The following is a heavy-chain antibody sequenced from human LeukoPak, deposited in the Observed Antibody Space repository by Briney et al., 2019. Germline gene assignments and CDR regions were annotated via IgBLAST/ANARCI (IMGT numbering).Heavy chain of an antibody. J-gene: IGHJ4*02. V-gene: IGHV4-34*01. CDR3: ARRLNRGITMVRGVIGSKEYYFDY. CDR2: INHSGST. CDR1: GGSFSGYY. Sequence: SETLSLTCAVYGGSFSGYYWSWIRQPPGKGLEWVGEINHSGSTNYNPSLKSRVTISVDTSKNQSSLKLSSVTAADTAVYYCARRLNRGITMVRGVIGSKEYYFDYWGQGTLVTVSS. D-gene: IGHD3-10*01.